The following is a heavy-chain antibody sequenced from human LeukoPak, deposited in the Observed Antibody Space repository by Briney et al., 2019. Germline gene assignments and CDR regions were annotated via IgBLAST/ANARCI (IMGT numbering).Heavy chain of an antibody. Sequence: ASVKVSCKAFGYTFTSNYMHWVRQAPGQGPEWMGVISPSGGSTTYAQKFQGRVTLTRDMSTSTGYLELSSLRSEDTAVYYCARDNSVRDEAWWSNPWGQGTLVTVSS. CDR2: ISPSGGST. D-gene: IGHD5-24*01. J-gene: IGHJ5*02. CDR3: ARDNSVRDEAWWSNP. V-gene: IGHV1-46*01. CDR1: GYTFTSNY.